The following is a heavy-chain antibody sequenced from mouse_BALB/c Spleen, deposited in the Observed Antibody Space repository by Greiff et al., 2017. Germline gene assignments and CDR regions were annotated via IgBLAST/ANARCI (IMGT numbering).Heavy chain of an antibody. Sequence: EVQLVESGGGLVKPGGSLKLSCAASGFTFSDYCMYWVRQTPEKRLEWVATISDGGSYTYYRDSVKGRFTISRDNAKNNLYLQMSSLKSEDTAMYYCAREDDGNYGRGFAYWGQGTLVTVSA. CDR2: ISDGGSYT. V-gene: IGHV5-4*02. CDR1: GFTFSDYC. D-gene: IGHD2-1*01. J-gene: IGHJ3*01. CDR3: AREDDGNYGRGFAY.